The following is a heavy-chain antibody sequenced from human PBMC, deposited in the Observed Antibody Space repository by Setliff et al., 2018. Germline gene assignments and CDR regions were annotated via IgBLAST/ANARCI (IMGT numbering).Heavy chain of an antibody. CDR3: ARAPRLEWILPTFDY. Sequence: ASVKVSCKASGYTFTSYGISWVRQAPGQGLEWMGWISAYNGNTNYAQKLQGRVTMTTDTSTSTAYMELRSLRSDDTAIYYCARAPRLEWILPTFDYWGQGTPVTVSS. J-gene: IGHJ4*02. D-gene: IGHD3-3*01. V-gene: IGHV1-18*01. CDR1: GYTFTSYG. CDR2: ISAYNGNT.